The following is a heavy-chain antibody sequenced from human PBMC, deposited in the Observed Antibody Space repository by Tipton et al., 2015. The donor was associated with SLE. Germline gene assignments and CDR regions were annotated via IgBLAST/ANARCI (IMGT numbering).Heavy chain of an antibody. J-gene: IGHJ3*02. D-gene: IGHD3-22*01. V-gene: IGHV3-23*01. CDR1: GFTVSSNY. Sequence: SLRLSCAASGFTVSSNYMSWVRQAPGKGLEWVSAISGSGGSTYYADSVKGRFTISRDNSKNTLYLQMNSLRAEDTAVYYCAKDRESITMIVVVITGAFDIWGQGTMVTVSS. CDR2: ISGSGGST. CDR3: AKDRESITMIVVVITGAFDI.